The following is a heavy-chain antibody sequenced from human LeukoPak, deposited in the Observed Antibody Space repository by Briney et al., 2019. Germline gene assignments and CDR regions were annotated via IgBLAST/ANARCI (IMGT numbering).Heavy chain of an antibody. CDR1: GGSISSYY. J-gene: IGHJ5*02. CDR2: IYTSGST. V-gene: IGHV4-4*07. D-gene: IGHD3-16*01. Sequence: SETLSLTCTVSGGSISSYYWSWIRQPAGKGLEWIGRIYTSGSTNYNPSLKSRVTMSVDTSKNQFSLNLSSVTAADTAVYYCAKSPSGRGGYNWFDPWGQGTLVTVSS. CDR3: AKSPSGRGGYNWFDP.